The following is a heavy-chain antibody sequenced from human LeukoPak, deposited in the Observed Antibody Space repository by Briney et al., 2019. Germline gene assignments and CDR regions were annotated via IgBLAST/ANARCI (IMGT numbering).Heavy chain of an antibody. V-gene: IGHV3-33*01. CDR1: GFTFSSYG. CDR3: ARDAVTYYDFWSGYYLHEYYYYYYGMDV. CDR2: IWYDGSNK. J-gene: IGHJ6*02. D-gene: IGHD3-3*01. Sequence: PGGSLRLSCAASGFTFSSYGMHWVSQAPGKGLEWVAVIWYDGSNKYYADSVKGRFTISRDNSKNTLYLQMNSLRAEDTAVYYCARDAVTYYDFWSGYYLHEYYYYYYGMDVWGQGTTVTVSS.